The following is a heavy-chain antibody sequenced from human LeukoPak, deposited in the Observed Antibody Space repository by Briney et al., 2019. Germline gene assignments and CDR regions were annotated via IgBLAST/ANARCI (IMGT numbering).Heavy chain of an antibody. V-gene: IGHV3-74*01. Sequence: GGSLRLSCAASGFTFSSYWMHWVRQVPGKGLVWVARINPGGSSITYADSVKGRFTISRDNAKNTLYLQMDSLRAEDTGVYYCARSNQAVDYWGQGTLVTVSS. D-gene: IGHD1-14*01. J-gene: IGHJ4*02. CDR2: INPGGSSI. CDR1: GFTFSSYW. CDR3: ARSNQAVDY.